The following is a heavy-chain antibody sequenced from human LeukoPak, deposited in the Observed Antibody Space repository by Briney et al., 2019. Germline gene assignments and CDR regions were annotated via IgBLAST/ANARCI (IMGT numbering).Heavy chain of an antibody. D-gene: IGHD2-21*02. CDR3: ARHPRDHFYYYYMDV. CDR1: GYTFTSYD. J-gene: IGHJ6*03. CDR2: MNPNSGNT. V-gene: IGHV1-8*03. Sequence: ASVKVSCKASGYTFTSYDINWVRQATGQGLEWMGWMNPNSGNTGYAQKFQGRVTITRNTPISTAYMELSSLRSEDTAVYYCARHPRDHFYYYYMDVWGKGTTVTISS.